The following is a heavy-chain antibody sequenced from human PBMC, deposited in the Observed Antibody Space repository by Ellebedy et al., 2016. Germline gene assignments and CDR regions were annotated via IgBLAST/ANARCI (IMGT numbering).Heavy chain of an antibody. D-gene: IGHD3-10*01. Sequence: SETLSLXXTVSGGSVSCGSYYWSWIRQPPGKGLEWIGYIYYSGSTNYNPSLKSRVTISVDTSKNQFSLKLSSVTAADTAVYYCARDRGVRGVIGYYYYGMDIWGQGTTVTVSS. V-gene: IGHV4-61*01. J-gene: IGHJ6*02. CDR3: ARDRGVRGVIGYYYYGMDI. CDR1: GGSVSCGSYY. CDR2: IYYSGST.